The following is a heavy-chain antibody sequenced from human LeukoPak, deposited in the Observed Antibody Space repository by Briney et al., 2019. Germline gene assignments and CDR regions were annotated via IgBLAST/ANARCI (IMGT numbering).Heavy chain of an antibody. Sequence: ASVNVSCKASGYTFTSYYMHWVRQAPGQGLEWMGIINPSGGSTSYAQKFQGRVTMTRDTSTSTVYMELSSLRSEDTAVYYCARGRRRHDILTGYYYYFDYWGQGTLVTVSS. CDR2: INPSGGST. CDR3: ARGRRRHDILTGYYYYFDY. D-gene: IGHD3-9*01. V-gene: IGHV1-46*01. CDR1: GYTFTSYY. J-gene: IGHJ4*02.